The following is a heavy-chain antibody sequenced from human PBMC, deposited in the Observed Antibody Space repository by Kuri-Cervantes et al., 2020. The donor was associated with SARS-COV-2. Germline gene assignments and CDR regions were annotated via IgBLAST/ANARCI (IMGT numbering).Heavy chain of an antibody. J-gene: IGHJ4*02. CDR1: GFTFSSYA. CDR2: IYSGGGST. D-gene: IGHD2-21*01. CDR3: AKDGDPDY. Sequence: ETLSLTCAASGFTFSSYAMSWVRQAPGKGLEWVSVIYSGGGSTYYADSVKGRFTISRDNSKNTLYLQMNSLRAEDTAVYYCAKDGDPDYWGQGTLVTVSS. V-gene: IGHV3-23*03.